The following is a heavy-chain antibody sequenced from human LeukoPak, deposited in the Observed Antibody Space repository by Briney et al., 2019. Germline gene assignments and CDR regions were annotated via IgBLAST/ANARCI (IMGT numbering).Heavy chain of an antibody. CDR1: LGSTGNYY. J-gene: IGHJ6*03. CDR2: IYSSGNT. D-gene: IGHD3-16*01. V-gene: IGHV4-4*07. Sequence: SEALSVTCMEPLGSTGNYYWCTMRDPAGGRLGWIGRIYSSGNTNYNPSLKSRVTMSVDTSKNQFSLKLNSLTAADTAVYYCARSVLDETYYMDVWGKGTSVTVSS. CDR3: ARSVLDETYYMDV.